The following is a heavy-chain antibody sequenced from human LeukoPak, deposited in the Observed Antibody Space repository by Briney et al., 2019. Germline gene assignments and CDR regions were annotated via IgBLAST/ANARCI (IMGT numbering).Heavy chain of an antibody. CDR2: IIPIFGTA. CDR1: GYTFSSYA. CDR3: ARDGDYGTPYYYYYYYMDV. J-gene: IGHJ6*03. Sequence: ASVKVSCKASGYTFSSYAISWVRQAPGQGLEWMGGIIPIFGTANYAQKFQGRVTITADKSTSTAYMELSSLRSEDTAVYYCARDGDYGTPYYYYYYYMDVWGKGTTVTVSS. D-gene: IGHD4-17*01. V-gene: IGHV1-69*06.